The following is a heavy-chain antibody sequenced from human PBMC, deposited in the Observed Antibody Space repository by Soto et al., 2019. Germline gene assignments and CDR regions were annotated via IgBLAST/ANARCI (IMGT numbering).Heavy chain of an antibody. CDR3: AKDDYSRSSGMGS. CDR2: SNWTSGSI. Sequence: EVQLVESGGGLVQPGRSLRLSCAASGFTFDDYAMHWVRQAPGKGLEWVSSSNWTSGSIGYADSVKGRFTISRDNAKNSLYLQIHSLRAEDTALYYCAKDDYSRSSGMGSWGQGTLVSVSS. D-gene: IGHD6-6*01. J-gene: IGHJ5*02. CDR1: GFTFDDYA. V-gene: IGHV3-9*01.